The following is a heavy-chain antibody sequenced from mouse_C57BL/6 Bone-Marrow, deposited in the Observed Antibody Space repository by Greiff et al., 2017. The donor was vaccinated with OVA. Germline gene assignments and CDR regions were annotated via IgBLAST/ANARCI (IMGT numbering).Heavy chain of an antibody. CDR2: ILPGSGST. V-gene: IGHV1-9*01. Sequence: QVQLQQSGAELMKPGASVKLSCKATGYTFTGYWIEWVKQRPGHGLEWIGEILPGSGSTNYNEKFKGKATFTADTSSNTAYMQLSSLTTEDSASYYCAKRGGYYYVYWYCDVWGTGTTVTVAS. D-gene: IGHD2-3*01. CDR3: AKRGGYYYVYWYCDV. CDR1: GYTFTGYW. J-gene: IGHJ1*03.